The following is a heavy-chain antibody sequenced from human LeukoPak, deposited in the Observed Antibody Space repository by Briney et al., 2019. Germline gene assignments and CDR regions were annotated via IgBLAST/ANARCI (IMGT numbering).Heavy chain of an antibody. CDR2: ITSSGDDI. CDR3: ASDIVATSGDF. CDR1: GFTFSDYY. D-gene: IGHD5-12*01. J-gene: IGHJ4*02. Sequence: PGGSLRLSCAASGFTFSDYYMSWIRQAPGKWLEWVAYITSSGDDIYYAGSVKGRLTISRDNAKNALFLRMSSLRVEDTATYYCASDIVATSGDFWGQGPLVSVSS. V-gene: IGHV3-11*01.